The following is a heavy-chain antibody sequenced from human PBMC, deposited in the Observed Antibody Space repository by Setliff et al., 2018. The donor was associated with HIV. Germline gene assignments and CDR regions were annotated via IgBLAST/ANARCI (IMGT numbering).Heavy chain of an antibody. V-gene: IGHV4-4*02. CDR3: ARKSEGTGSGFILDY. D-gene: IGHD6-19*01. CDR2: IYHRGST. Sequence: PSETLSLTCAVSGGSISSSNWWSWVRQPPGKGLEWIGEIYHRGSTNYDPSLKSRVTISVDKSKNQFSLKISSVTAADTAVYYCARKSEGTGSGFILDYWGQGTLVTVSS. CDR1: GGSISSSNW. J-gene: IGHJ4*02.